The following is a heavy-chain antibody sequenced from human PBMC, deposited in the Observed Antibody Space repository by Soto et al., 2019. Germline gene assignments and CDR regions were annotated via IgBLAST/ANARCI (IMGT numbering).Heavy chain of an antibody. CDR3: AKAGTYYDFWSGYSHPFDY. CDR2: INPSGGST. CDR1: GYTFTSYY. J-gene: IGHJ4*02. D-gene: IGHD3-3*01. Sequence: ASVKVSCKASGYTFTSYYMHRVRQAPGQGLEWMGIINPSGGSTSYAQKFQGRVTMTRDTSTSTVYMELSSLRSEDTAVYYCAKAGTYYDFWSGYSHPFDYWGQGTLVTVSS. V-gene: IGHV1-46*01.